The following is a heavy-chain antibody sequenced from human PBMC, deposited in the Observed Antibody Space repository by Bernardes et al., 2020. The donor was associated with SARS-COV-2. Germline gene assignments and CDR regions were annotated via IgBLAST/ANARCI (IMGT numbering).Heavy chain of an antibody. CDR1: GYDFTTYG. CDR3: ARGFSGDLGY. CDR2: INAYSGHT. J-gene: IGHJ4*03. D-gene: IGHD2-21*01. V-gene: IGHV1-18*04. Sequence: ASVKVSCKASGYDFTTYGINWVRQARGQGLEWMGWINAYSGHTDYAQKFQARVTMATDTSTSTVYMEVRSLRSDDTAVYYCARGFSGDLGYWGRGTMVTVSS.